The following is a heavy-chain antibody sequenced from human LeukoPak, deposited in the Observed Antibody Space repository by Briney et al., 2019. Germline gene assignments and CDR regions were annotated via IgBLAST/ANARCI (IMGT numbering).Heavy chain of an antibody. V-gene: IGHV3-23*01. Sequence: GGSLRLSCAASGFTFSSYTMNWVRQAPGKGLEWVSVVGGDDATYYKDSVKGRFTISRDNSKNTLFLQMNSLRLEDTAVYYCAKDSRSRNGIYDPFDIWGQGTMVTVSS. CDR2: VGGDDAT. J-gene: IGHJ3*02. CDR3: AKDSRSRNGIYDPFDI. D-gene: IGHD2-8*01. CDR1: GFTFSSYT.